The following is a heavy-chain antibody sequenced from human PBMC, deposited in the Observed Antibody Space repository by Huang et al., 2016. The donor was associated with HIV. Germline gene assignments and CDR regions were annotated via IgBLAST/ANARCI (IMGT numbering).Heavy chain of an antibody. D-gene: IGHD4-17*01. CDR3: ARDVREVRDFSVNYSWFDP. CDR1: GYIFSDYS. J-gene: IGHJ5*02. V-gene: IGHV7-4-1*02. CDR2: INTKTAKS. Sequence: QVQVVQSGSELKKPGASVKISCKASGYIFSDYSMNWVRQAPGQGLEWMGWINTKTAKSTCARGFTGRFVYSFGTSVNTAYLEINGLKTEDTAVYYCARDVREVRDFSVNYSWFDPWGQGTLVAVSS.